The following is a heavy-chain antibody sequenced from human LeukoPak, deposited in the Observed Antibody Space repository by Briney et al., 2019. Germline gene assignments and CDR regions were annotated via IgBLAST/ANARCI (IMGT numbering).Heavy chain of an antibody. D-gene: IGHD3-22*01. CDR3: ASSRAVVVITAFDI. V-gene: IGHV7-4-1*02. J-gene: IGHJ3*02. CDR2: INTNTGNP. Sequence: GASVKVSCKASGYTFTSYAMNWVRQAPGQGLEWMGWINTNTGNPTYAQGFTGRFVFSLDTSVSTAYLQISSLKAEDTAVYYCASSRAVVVITAFDIRGQGTMVTVSS. CDR1: GYTFTSYA.